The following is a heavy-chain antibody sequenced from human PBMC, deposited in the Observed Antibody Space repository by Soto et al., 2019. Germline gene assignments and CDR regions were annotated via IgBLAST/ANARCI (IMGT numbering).Heavy chain of an antibody. Sequence: SETLSLTCTVSGGSISSAGYAWSWIRHHPGKGLEWIGHIYNSGTTFYNPSLTSRLTISLDTSKSLFSLKLSSVTAADTAVYYCASFRDYYDSSAYYSRSDYWGQGTLVTVSS. V-gene: IGHV4-31*03. CDR2: IYNSGTT. CDR3: ASFRDYYDSSAYYSRSDY. CDR1: GGSISSAGYA. D-gene: IGHD3-22*01. J-gene: IGHJ4*02.